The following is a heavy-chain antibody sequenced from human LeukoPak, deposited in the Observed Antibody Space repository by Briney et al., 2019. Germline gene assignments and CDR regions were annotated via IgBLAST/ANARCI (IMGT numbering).Heavy chain of an antibody. CDR3: ARLDTSRREGYNSNYFDY. V-gene: IGHV3-30*04. Sequence: PGGSLRPSCAASGFTFSSYAIHWVRQAPGKGLEWVAVISFDGTDAFYADSVKGRFTISRDNAKNSLYVEINSLRVEDTAVYYCARLDTSRREGYNSNYFDYWGQGTLVTVSS. D-gene: IGHD5-24*01. CDR1: GFTFSSYA. CDR2: ISFDGTDA. J-gene: IGHJ4*02.